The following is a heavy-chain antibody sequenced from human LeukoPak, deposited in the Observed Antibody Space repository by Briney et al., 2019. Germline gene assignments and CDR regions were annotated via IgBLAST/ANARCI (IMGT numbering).Heavy chain of an antibody. CDR2: FDPEDGET. D-gene: IGHD4-17*01. Sequence: ASVKVSCKVSGYTLTELSMHLVRQAPGKGLEWMGGFDPEDGETIYAQKFQGRVTMTEDTSTDTAYMELSSLRSEDTAVYYCATVLPMTTVVEYYFDYWGQGTLVTVSS. J-gene: IGHJ4*02. CDR3: ATVLPMTTVVEYYFDY. CDR1: GYTLTELS. V-gene: IGHV1-24*01.